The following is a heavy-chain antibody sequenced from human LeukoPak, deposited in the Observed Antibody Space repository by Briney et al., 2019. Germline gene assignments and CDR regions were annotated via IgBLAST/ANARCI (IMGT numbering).Heavy chain of an antibody. CDR1: GFTFSSYA. CDR3: ASGGATLPFDY. CDR2: ISYDGSNK. Sequence: PGTSLRLSCAASGFTFSSYAMHWVRQAPGKGLEWVAVISYDGSNKYYADSVKGRFTISRDNSKNTLYLQMNSLRAEDTAVYYCASGGATLPFDYWGQGTLVTVSS. J-gene: IGHJ4*02. V-gene: IGHV3-30-3*01. D-gene: IGHD1-26*01.